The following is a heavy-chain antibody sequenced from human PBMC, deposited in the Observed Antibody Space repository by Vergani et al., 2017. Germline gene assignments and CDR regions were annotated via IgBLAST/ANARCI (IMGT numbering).Heavy chain of an antibody. CDR1: GFTFSSYA. J-gene: IGHJ6*03. CDR2: ISYDGSNK. CDR3: ARETXEKYYDSSGYYYGGYYYYYMDV. D-gene: IGHD3-22*01. V-gene: IGHV3-30*01. Sequence: QVQLVESGGGVVQPGRSLRLSCAASGFTFSSYAMHWVRQAPGKGLEWVAVISYDGSNKYYADSVKGRFTISRDNSKNTLYLQMNSLRAEDTAVYYCARETXEKYYDSSGYYYGGYYYYYMDVWGKGTTVTVSS.